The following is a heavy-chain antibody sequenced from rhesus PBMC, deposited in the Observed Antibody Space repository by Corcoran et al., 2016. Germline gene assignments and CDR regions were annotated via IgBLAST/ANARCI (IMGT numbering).Heavy chain of an antibody. Sequence: QVQLQESGPGLVKPSETLSLTCAVSGGSFSGYYWNWIRQPPGKGLEWFGYIGGSSGSTYYNPSLKSRVTISTDTSKNQFSLKLSSVTAADTAVYYCARILEYCSGIYCYIFDYWGQGVLVTVSS. V-gene: IGHV4-165*02. CDR2: IGGSSGST. D-gene: IGHD2-27*01. CDR1: GGSFSGYY. J-gene: IGHJ4*01. CDR3: ARILEYCSGIYCYIFDY.